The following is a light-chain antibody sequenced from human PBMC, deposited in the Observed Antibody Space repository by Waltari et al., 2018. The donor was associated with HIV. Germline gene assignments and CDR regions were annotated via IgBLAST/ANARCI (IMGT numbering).Light chain of an antibody. CDR1: SGSVSTTYY. J-gene: IGLJ2*01. Sequence: QTVVTQEPSFSVSPGGTVTLTCGLSSGSVSTTYYPSWYQHTPGHAPRTLFYNTNTRSSGVPDRFSGSILGNKAALNITGAQADDECDYYCVLYMGSGISVFGGGTKLTVL. V-gene: IGLV8-61*01. CDR3: VLYMGSGISV. CDR2: NTN.